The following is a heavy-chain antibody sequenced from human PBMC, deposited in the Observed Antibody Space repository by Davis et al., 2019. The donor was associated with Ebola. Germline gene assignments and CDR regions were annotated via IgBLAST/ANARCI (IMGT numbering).Heavy chain of an antibody. D-gene: IGHD1-26*01. CDR2: ISYDGSNK. CDR3: ARDLLRELLDY. J-gene: IGHJ4*02. V-gene: IGHV3-30*19. CDR1: GFTFSSYG. Sequence: GESLKISCAASGFTFSSYGMHWVRQAPGEGLEWVAVISYDGSNKYYADSVKGRFTISRDNSKNTLYLQLNSLRAEDTAVYYCARDLLRELLDYWGQGTLVTVSS.